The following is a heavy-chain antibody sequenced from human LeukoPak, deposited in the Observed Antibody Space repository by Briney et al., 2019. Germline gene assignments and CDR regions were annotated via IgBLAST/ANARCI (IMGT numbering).Heavy chain of an antibody. CDR2: IYYSGST. J-gene: IGHJ6*02. CDR3: ARGAGINNYYYYGMDV. CDR1: GGSISSGGYY. D-gene: IGHD6-13*01. V-gene: IGHV4-31*03. Sequence: SETLSLTCTVSGGSISSGGYYWSWIRQHPGKGLEWIGYIYYSGSTYYNPSLKSRVTISVDTSKNQFSLKLSSVTAADTAVYYCARGAGINNYYYYGMDVWGQGTTVTVSS.